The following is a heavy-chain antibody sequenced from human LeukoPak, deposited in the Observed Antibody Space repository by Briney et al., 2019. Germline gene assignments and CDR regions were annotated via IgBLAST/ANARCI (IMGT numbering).Heavy chain of an antibody. CDR2: IWYDGSNK. D-gene: IGHD2-2*01. V-gene: IGHV3-33*01. J-gene: IGHJ5*02. CDR1: GFTFSSYG. CDR3: ARDRDIVVVPAALGWFDP. Sequence: RGSLRLSCAASGFTFSSYGMHWVRQAPGKGLEWVAVIWYDGSNKYYADSVKGRFTISRDNSKNTLYLQMNSLRAEDTAVYYCARDRDIVVVPAALGWFDPWGQGTLVTFPS.